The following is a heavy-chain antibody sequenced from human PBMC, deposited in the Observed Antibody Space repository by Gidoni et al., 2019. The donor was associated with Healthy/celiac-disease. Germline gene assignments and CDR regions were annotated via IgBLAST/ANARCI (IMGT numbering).Heavy chain of an antibody. Sequence: EVQLVASGGGLVQPGGSLSISYAASVFHFSSYSMNWVRQAPGKGLGWVSDISSSSSTIYYADSVKGRFTISRDNAKNSLYLQMNSLRAEDTAVYYCARDRAAYGDFSRGFDYWGQGTLVTVSS. J-gene: IGHJ4*02. CDR3: ARDRAAYGDFSRGFDY. V-gene: IGHV3-48*01. CDR1: VFHFSSYS. CDR2: ISSSSSTI. D-gene: IGHD4-17*01.